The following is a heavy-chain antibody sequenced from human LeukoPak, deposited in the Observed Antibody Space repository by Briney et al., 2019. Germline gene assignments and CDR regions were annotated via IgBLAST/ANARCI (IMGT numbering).Heavy chain of an antibody. CDR1: GFTFSSYG. CDR2: IDTSGGTI. CDR3: ARTEYSTSSGAFDY. Sequence: GGSLRLSCAASGFTFSSYGMNWVRQAPGKGLEWVSYIDTSGGTIYYTDSEKGRFTISRDNAKNSLSLQMNSLRAEDTAVYYCARTEYSTSSGAFDYWGQGTLVTVSS. J-gene: IGHJ4*02. V-gene: IGHV3-48*03. D-gene: IGHD6-6*01.